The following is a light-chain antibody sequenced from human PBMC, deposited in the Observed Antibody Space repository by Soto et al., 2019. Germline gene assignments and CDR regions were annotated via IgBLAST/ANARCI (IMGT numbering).Light chain of an antibody. J-gene: IGLJ1*01. CDR2: EVT. Sequence: QSALTQPASVSGSPGQSITISCAGTSNDIGGYNYVSWYQQHPGRAPKLMIYEVTNRPLGVSNRFSGSKSGNTASLTISGLQAEDEADYYCQSYDSGLSAFYVFGTGTKVTV. CDR1: SNDIGGYNY. CDR3: QSYDSGLSAFYV. V-gene: IGLV2-14*01.